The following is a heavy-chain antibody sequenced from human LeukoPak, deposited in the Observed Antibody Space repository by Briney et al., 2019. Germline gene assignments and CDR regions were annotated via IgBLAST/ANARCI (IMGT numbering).Heavy chain of an antibody. CDR3: ARDRGLSFDYMDV. V-gene: IGHV3-21*01. CDR1: GVTFTGYT. J-gene: IGHJ6*03. CDR2: ISSSSSNI. Sequence: PGGSLTLSCAASGVTFTGYTVNWVRQAPGKGLEWVSSISSSSSNIYYADSVKGRFTISRDNAKNSLYLQMNKLRGEDTAVYYCARDRGLSFDYMDVLGKGTKVTVSS. D-gene: IGHD2/OR15-2a*01.